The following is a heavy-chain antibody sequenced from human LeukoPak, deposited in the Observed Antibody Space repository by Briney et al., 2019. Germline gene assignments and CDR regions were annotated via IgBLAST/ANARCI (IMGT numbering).Heavy chain of an antibody. J-gene: IGHJ4*02. D-gene: IGHD4-17*01. CDR2: INSDGSST. CDR3: AKSRDGDAPPFDY. CDR1: GFTFSSYW. Sequence: GGSLRLSCAASGFTFSSYWMHWVRQAPGKGLVWVSRINSDGSSTSYADSVKGRFTISRDNSKNTVHLQMNSLRPEDTAVYYCAKSRDGDAPPFDYWGQGTVVTVSS. V-gene: IGHV3-74*01.